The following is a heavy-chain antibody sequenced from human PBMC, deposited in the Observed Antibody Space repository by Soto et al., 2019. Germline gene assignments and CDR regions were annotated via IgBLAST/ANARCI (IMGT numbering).Heavy chain of an antibody. CDR2: MNPKSTNT. Sequence: QVQLVQSGAEVKKPGASVKVSCKASRSTFISYDINWVRQATGQGLEWIGWMNPKSTNTGYAQNFQGRGTMTRNTSISTAYMELSSLRSEDTAVYYCARSPSWETTVTPYYFDYWGQGTLVTVSS. CDR1: RSTFISYD. J-gene: IGHJ4*02. CDR3: ARSPSWETTVTPYYFDY. D-gene: IGHD4-4*01. V-gene: IGHV1-8*01.